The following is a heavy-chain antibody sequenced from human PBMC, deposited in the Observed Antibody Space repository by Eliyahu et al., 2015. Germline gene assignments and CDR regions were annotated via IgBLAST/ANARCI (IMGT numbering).Heavy chain of an antibody. V-gene: IGHV1-69*01. CDR3: ARELRQLLIY. J-gene: IGHJ4*02. D-gene: IGHD3-10*01. CDR2: SIPIFGTA. CDR1: GGTFSSST. Sequence: QVQLVQSGAEVKKPGSSVKVSCKASGGTFSSSTVNWVPPAPGPGLEWMGGSIPIFGTANYAQKFQGRVTITADESTSTAYMELSSLRSEDTAVYYCARELRQLLIYWGQGTLVTVSS.